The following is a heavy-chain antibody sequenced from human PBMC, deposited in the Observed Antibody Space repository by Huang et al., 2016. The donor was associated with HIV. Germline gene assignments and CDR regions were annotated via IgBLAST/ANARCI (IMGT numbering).Heavy chain of an antibody. CDR3: ARHDGARPGWVDN. V-gene: IGHV5-51*01. Sequence: EVQLVQSGAEVKKPGESLKISCKGFGYMFTKYWIGWVRQMPGKGLEWMGISSPGDSDTRYSPSFQGQVTISADKSITTAYLQWSSLKASDTAIYYCARHDGARPGWVDNWGQGTLVTVSS. CDR2: SSPGDSDT. J-gene: IGHJ5*02. CDR1: GYMFTKYW. D-gene: IGHD4-17*01.